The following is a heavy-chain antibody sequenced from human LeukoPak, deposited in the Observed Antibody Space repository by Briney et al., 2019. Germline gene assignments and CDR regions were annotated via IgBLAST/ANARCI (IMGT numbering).Heavy chain of an antibody. Sequence: ASVKVSCKASGGTFSSYAISWVRQAPGQGLEWVGGIIPIFGTANYAQKFQGRVTITTDESTSTAYMELSSLRSEDTAVYYCARYYYDSSGYYDYWFDPWGQGTLVTVSS. V-gene: IGHV1-69*05. CDR3: ARYYYDSSGYYDYWFDP. CDR2: IIPIFGTA. J-gene: IGHJ5*02. CDR1: GGTFSSYA. D-gene: IGHD3-22*01.